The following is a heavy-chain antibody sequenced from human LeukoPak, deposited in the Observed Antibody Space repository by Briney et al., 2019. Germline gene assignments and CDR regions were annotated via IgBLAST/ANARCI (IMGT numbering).Heavy chain of an antibody. CDR1: GGTFSSYA. Sequence: GSSVKVSCKASGGTFSSYAISWVRQAPGQGLEWMGGIIPIFGTANYAQKFQGRVTITADKSTSTAYMELSSLRSEDTAVYYCARGYLIAAAGYFQHWGQGTLVTVSS. V-gene: IGHV1-69*06. CDR2: IIPIFGTA. CDR3: ARGYLIAAAGYFQH. D-gene: IGHD6-13*01. J-gene: IGHJ1*01.